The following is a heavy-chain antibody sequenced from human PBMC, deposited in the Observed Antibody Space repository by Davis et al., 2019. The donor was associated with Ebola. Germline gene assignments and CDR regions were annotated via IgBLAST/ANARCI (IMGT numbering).Heavy chain of an antibody. CDR1: GFTFSSYS. Sequence: GGSLRLSCAASGFTFSSYSMNWVRQAPGKGLEWVAVISYDGSNKYYADSVKGRFTISRDNSKNTLYLQMNSLRAEDTAVYYCARDRRYSGHRLYYYGMDVWGQGTTVTVSS. CDR2: ISYDGSNK. D-gene: IGHD1-26*01. CDR3: ARDRRYSGHRLYYYGMDV. V-gene: IGHV3-30*03. J-gene: IGHJ6*02.